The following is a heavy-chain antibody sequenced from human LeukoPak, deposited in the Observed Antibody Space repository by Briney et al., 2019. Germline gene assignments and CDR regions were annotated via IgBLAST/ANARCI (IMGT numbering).Heavy chain of an antibody. Sequence: GGSLRLSCAASGFTFSSYAMSWVRQAPGKGLEWVSAISGSGGSTYYADSVKGRFTISRDNSKNSLYLQMNSLRAEDTAVYYCARDRLVLGNFDYWGQGTLVTVSS. V-gene: IGHV3-23*01. CDR1: GFTFSSYA. CDR3: ARDRLVLGNFDY. CDR2: ISGSGGST. J-gene: IGHJ4*02. D-gene: IGHD7-27*01.